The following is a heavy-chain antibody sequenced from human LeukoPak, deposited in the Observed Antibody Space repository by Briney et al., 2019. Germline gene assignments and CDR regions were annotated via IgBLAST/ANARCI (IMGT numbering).Heavy chain of an antibody. D-gene: IGHD3-3*01. CDR2: ISYDGSNK. CDR3: ARDGDYYYGMDV. Sequence: GGSLRLSCTASGFIFSSYGMHWVRQAPGKGLEWVAVISYDGSNKYYADSVKGRFTISRDNAKNSLYLQMNSLRAEDTAVYYCARDGDYYYGMDVWGQGTTVTVSS. J-gene: IGHJ6*02. V-gene: IGHV3-30*03. CDR1: GFIFSSYG.